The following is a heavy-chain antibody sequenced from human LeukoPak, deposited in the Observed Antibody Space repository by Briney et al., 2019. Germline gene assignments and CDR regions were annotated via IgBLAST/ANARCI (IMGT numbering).Heavy chain of an antibody. D-gene: IGHD2-21*02. CDR2: ISAYNGNT. J-gene: IGHJ4*02. CDR3: ARDRAGGDVPRTPDY. CDR1: GYTFTSYG. Sequence: GASVKVSCKASGYTFTSYGICRVRQAPGQGLEWMGWISAYNGNTNYAQKLQGRVTMTTDTSTSTAYMELRSLRSDDTAVYYCARDRAGGDVPRTPDYSGQRTLVTVSS. V-gene: IGHV1-18*01.